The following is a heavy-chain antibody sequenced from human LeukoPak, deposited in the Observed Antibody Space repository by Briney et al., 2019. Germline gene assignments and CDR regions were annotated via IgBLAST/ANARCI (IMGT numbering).Heavy chain of an antibody. J-gene: IGHJ4*02. V-gene: IGHV1-24*01. CDR3: ATDHQWQLLGY. D-gene: IGHD1-26*01. CDR1: GNTLSELS. CDR2: VDPEDDKI. Sequence: VQISFKVSGNTLSELSMHWVRRAPGKGLVWMGGVDPEDDKIIYAQKFQGRVTMTEDTSTDTAYMELSNLRSEDTAVYYCATDHQWQLLGYWGQGTLVTVSS.